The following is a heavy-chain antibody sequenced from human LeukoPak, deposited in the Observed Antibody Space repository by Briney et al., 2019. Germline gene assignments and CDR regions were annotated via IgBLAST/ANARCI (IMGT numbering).Heavy chain of an antibody. Sequence: GGSLRLSCAASGFTFSSYDMHWVREATGKGLEWVSAIGTAGDTYYPGSVKGRFTISRENAKNSLYLQMNSLRAGDTALYYCASRNDENAFGIWGQGTMVTVSS. D-gene: IGHD1-1*01. J-gene: IGHJ3*02. CDR3: ASRNDENAFGI. V-gene: IGHV3-13*04. CDR2: IGTAGDT. CDR1: GFTFSSYD.